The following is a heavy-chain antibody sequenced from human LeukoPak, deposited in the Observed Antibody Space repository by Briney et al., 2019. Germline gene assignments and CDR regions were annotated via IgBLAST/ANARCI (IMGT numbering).Heavy chain of an antibody. J-gene: IGHJ3*02. CDR1: GGSITSDTYY. V-gene: IGHV4-61*09. D-gene: IGHD4-23*01. CDR3: ARDLFVVTRRDAFNI. CDR2: ISNTGST. Sequence: SQTLSLTCTVSGGSITSDTYYWNWNRQPAGKGLEWIGHISNTGSTNYNPSLKSRVTISIDTSKNQFSLKLSSVTAADTALYYCARDLFVVTRRDAFNIWGQGTMVTVSS.